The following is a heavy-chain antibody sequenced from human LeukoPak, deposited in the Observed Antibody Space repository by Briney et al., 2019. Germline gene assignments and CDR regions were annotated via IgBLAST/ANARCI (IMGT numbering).Heavy chain of an antibody. V-gene: IGHV4-34*01. D-gene: IGHD3-22*01. CDR1: GGSFSGYY. CDR2: INHSGST. J-gene: IGHJ4*02. CDR3: ARGLTYYYDSSGYSHGDY. Sequence: PSETLSLTCAVYGGSFSGYYWSWIRQPPGKGLEWIGEINHSGSTNYNPSLKSRVTISVDTSKNQFSLKLSSVTAADTAVYYCARGLTYYYDSSGYSHGDYWGQGTLVTVSS.